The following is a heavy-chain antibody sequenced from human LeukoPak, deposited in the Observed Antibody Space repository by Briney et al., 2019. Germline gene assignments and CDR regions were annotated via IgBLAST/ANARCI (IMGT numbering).Heavy chain of an antibody. CDR3: AEETVDIVVVPAAKRDFDY. J-gene: IGHJ4*02. Sequence: QPGGSLRLSCAASGFTFSSYGKHWVRQAPGKGLEWMAFIRYDGSNKYYADSVKGRFTISRDNSKNTLYLQMNSLRAEDTAVYYCAEETVDIVVVPAAKRDFDYWGQGTLVTVSS. CDR1: GFTFSSYG. V-gene: IGHV3-30*02. CDR2: IRYDGSNK. D-gene: IGHD2-2*01.